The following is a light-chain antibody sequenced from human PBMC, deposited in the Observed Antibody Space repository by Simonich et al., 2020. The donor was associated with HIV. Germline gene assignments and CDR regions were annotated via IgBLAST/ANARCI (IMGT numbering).Light chain of an antibody. CDR1: QSVSSY. Sequence: EIVLTQSPATLSLSPGERATLSCRASQSVSSYLAWYQQKPDQAPRLLIYDASNRATGIPARLSGSGSGTDFTLTISSLETEDFAGYYCQQRSNWLTFGGGTKVEIK. CDR2: DAS. CDR3: QQRSNWLT. V-gene: IGKV3-11*01. J-gene: IGKJ4*01.